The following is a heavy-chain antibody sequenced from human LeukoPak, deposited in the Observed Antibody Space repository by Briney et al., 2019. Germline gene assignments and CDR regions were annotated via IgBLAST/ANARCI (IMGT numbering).Heavy chain of an antibody. CDR2: ISSSSSYI. CDR3: ARDRYQLPAMDV. V-gene: IGHV3-21*01. CDR1: GFTFSSYS. J-gene: IGHJ6*02. D-gene: IGHD2-2*01. Sequence: PGGSLRLSCAASGFTFSSYSMNWVRQAPGKGLEWVSSISSSSSYIYYADSVKGRFTISRDNAKNSLYLQMNSLRAEDTAVYYCARDRYQLPAMDVWGQGTTVTVSS.